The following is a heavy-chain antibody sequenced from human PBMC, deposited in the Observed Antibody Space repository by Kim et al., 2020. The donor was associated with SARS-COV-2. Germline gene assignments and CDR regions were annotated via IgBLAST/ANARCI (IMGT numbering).Heavy chain of an antibody. Sequence: GGSLRLSCAASGFTFSSYSMNWVRQAPGKGLEWVSSISSSSSYICYADSVKGRFTISRDNAKNSLYLQMNSLRAEDTAVYYCASRGGLQRSDAFDIWGQGTMVTVSS. J-gene: IGHJ3*02. D-gene: IGHD3-10*01. V-gene: IGHV3-21*01. CDR1: GFTFSSYS. CDR2: ISSSSSYI. CDR3: ASRGGLQRSDAFDI.